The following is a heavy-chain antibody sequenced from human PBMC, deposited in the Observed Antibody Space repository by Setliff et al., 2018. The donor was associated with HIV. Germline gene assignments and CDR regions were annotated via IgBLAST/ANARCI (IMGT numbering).Heavy chain of an antibody. Sequence: SQTLSLTCTVSGDSINSSTYYWDWIRQPPGKGLEWIGSVSSSGSTYSNPSLKSRVTISVDTSKNQFSLRVSSVTAADTAVYYCSRDRFLGAPFDYWGQGTLVTVSS. V-gene: IGHV4-39*02. D-gene: IGHD3-3*01. J-gene: IGHJ4*02. CDR2: VSSSGST. CDR3: SRDRFLGAPFDY. CDR1: GDSINSSTYY.